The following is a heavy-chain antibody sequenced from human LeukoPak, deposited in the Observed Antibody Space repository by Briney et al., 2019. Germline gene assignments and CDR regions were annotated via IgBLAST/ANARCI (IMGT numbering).Heavy chain of an antibody. CDR2: IIPIFGTA. Sequence: SVKVSCKASGGTFSSYAISWVRQAPGQGLEWMGGIIPIFGTANYAQKFQGRVTITADKSTSTAYMELSSLRSDDTAVYYCARDHSSSCQLFDYWGQGTLVTVSS. J-gene: IGHJ4*02. CDR1: GGTFSSYA. V-gene: IGHV1-69*06. CDR3: ARDHSSSCQLFDY. D-gene: IGHD6-13*01.